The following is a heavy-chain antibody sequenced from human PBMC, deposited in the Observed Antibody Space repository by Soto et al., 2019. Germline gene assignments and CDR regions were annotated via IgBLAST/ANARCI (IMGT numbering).Heavy chain of an antibody. Sequence: PGGSLRLSCAASGFTFSDYYMSWIRQAPGKGLEWVSYISSSSSYTNYADSVEGRFTISRDNAKNSLYLQMNSLRAEDTAVYYCAREYSSSSFYYYYGMDVWGQGTTVTVSS. D-gene: IGHD6-6*01. CDR1: GFTFSDYY. CDR3: AREYSSSSFYYYYGMDV. J-gene: IGHJ6*02. V-gene: IGHV3-11*06. CDR2: ISSSSSYT.